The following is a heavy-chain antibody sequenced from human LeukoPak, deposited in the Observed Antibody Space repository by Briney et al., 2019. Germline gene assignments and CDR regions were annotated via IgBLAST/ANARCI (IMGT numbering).Heavy chain of an antibody. CDR3: ARDSASGTYYPFDP. V-gene: IGHV1-46*01. J-gene: IGHJ5*02. D-gene: IGHD3-10*01. CDR2: IDSSSGRT. Sequence: GASVKVSCKASGYTFISYYLHWVRQAPGQGLEWMGRIDSSSGRTIYAQKFQGRLVMSRVTSTNTVYMDLSGLTSDDTAVYYCARDSASGTYYPFDPWGQGTLVSVSS. CDR1: GYTFISYY.